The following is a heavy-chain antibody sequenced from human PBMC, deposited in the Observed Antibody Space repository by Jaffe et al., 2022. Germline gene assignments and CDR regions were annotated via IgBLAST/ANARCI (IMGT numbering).Heavy chain of an antibody. CDR1: GFTFSSYG. Sequence: QVQLVESGGGVVQPGGSLRLSCAASGFTFSSYGMHWVRQAPGKGLEWVAFIRYDGSNKYYADSVKGRFTISRDNSKNTLYLQMNSLRAEDTAVYYCAKDRMVQGGAGLFDYWGQGTLVTVSS. CDR2: IRYDGSNK. V-gene: IGHV3-30*02. CDR3: AKDRMVQGGAGLFDY. D-gene: IGHD3-10*01. J-gene: IGHJ4*02.